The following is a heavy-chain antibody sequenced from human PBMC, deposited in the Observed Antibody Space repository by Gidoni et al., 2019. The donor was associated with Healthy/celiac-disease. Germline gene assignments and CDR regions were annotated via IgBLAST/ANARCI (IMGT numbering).Heavy chain of an antibody. Sequence: QLQLHESGPGLVKPSETPSLICTVSGCSICSSSYYWGWIRQHPGKGLEWIGSIYYSGSTYYNPSLKRRGTISVDTSKNQFSLKLSSVTAADTAVYYCASPWGGYCSGGSCYAPLYWGQGTLVTVSS. CDR1: GCSICSSSYY. J-gene: IGHJ4*02. V-gene: IGHV4-39*01. D-gene: IGHD2-15*01. CDR2: IYYSGST. CDR3: ASPWGGYCSGGSCYAPLY.